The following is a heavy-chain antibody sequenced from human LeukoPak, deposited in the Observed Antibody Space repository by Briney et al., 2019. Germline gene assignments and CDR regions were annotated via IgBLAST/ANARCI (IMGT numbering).Heavy chain of an antibody. D-gene: IGHD3-10*01. J-gene: IGHJ4*02. V-gene: IGHV4-34*01. CDR1: GGSFSGYY. Sequence: SETLSLTCAVYGGSFSGYYWSWIRQPPGKGLEWIGEINHSGSTNYNPSLKSRVTISVDTSKNQFSLKLSSVTAADTAVYYCARVPILRYYGSGSYAPFGYWGQGTLVTVSS. CDR3: ARVPILRYYGSGSYAPFGY. CDR2: INHSGST.